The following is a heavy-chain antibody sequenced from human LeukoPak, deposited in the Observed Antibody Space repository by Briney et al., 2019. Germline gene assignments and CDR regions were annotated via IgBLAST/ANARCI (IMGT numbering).Heavy chain of an antibody. D-gene: IGHD3-10*01. CDR1: GFTFSSYE. J-gene: IGHJ3*02. CDR2: ISSSGSTI. Sequence: GGSLRLSCAASGFTFSSYEMNWVRQAPGKGLEWVSYISSSGSTIYYADSVKGRFTISRDNAKNSLYLQMNSLRAENTAVYYCAREVAGDYYGSGSYFPDAFDIWGQGTMVTVSS. V-gene: IGHV3-48*03. CDR3: AREVAGDYYGSGSYFPDAFDI.